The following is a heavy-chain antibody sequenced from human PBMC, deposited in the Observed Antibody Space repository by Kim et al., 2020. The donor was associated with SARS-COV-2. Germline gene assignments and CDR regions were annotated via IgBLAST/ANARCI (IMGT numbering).Heavy chain of an antibody. D-gene: IGHD3-16*01. Sequence: SETLSLTCTVSGGSISSYYWTWIRQPPGKGLEWIGYISNSGSTNYNPSLNSRVTISVDTSKNQFSLRMTSVTAADTAVYYCAGGGSLDYWGQGTLVTVSS. CDR2: ISNSGST. CDR1: GGSISSYY. J-gene: IGHJ4*02. CDR3: AGGGSLDY. V-gene: IGHV4-59*01.